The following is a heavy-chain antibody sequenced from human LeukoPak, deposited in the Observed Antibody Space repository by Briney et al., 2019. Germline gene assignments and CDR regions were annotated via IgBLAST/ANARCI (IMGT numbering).Heavy chain of an antibody. CDR1: GGSISSGSYY. J-gene: IGHJ6*03. Sequence: PSETLSLTCTVSGGSISSGSYYWSWIRQPAGKGLEWIGRIYTSGSTNYNPSLKSRVTISVDTSKNQFSLKLSSVTAADTAVYYCARAPGSFWSGYYYYYYMDVWGKGTTVTVSS. CDR2: IYTSGST. V-gene: IGHV4-61*02. CDR3: ARAPGSFWSGYYYYYYMDV. D-gene: IGHD3-3*01.